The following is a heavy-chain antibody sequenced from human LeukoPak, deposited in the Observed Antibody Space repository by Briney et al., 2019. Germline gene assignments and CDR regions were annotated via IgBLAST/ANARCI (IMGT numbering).Heavy chain of an antibody. Sequence: SETLSLTCTVSGGSISSYYWSWIRQPPGKGLEWIGYIYDSGSTNYNPSLKSRVTMSVDTSKNQFSLKLSSVTAADTAVYYCARGPPPDFDCWGQGTLVTVSS. CDR3: ARGPPPDFDC. CDR2: IYDSGST. CDR1: GGSISSYY. V-gene: IGHV4-59*12. J-gene: IGHJ4*02.